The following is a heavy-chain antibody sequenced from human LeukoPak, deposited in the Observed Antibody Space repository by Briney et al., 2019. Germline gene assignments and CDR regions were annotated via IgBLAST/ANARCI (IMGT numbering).Heavy chain of an antibody. CDR2: IYYTGST. V-gene: IGHV4-59*08. CDR1: GGSISGYY. D-gene: IGHD1-26*01. J-gene: IGHJ4*02. CDR3: ARAQVGAGPAKYYFDY. Sequence: SETLSLTCTVSGGSISGYYWSWIRQPPGKGLELIGYIYYTGSTYYSPSLRSRVIISVDTSKNQFSLKLSSVTAADTAVYYCARAQVGAGPAKYYFDYWGQGTLVTVSS.